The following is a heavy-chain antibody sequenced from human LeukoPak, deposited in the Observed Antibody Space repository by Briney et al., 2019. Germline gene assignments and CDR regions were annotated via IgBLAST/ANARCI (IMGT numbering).Heavy chain of an antibody. Sequence: GGSLRLSCAASGFTFSSYEMNWVRQAPGKGLEWVSYISSSGSTIYYAGSVKGRFTISRDNAKNSLYLQMNSLRAEDTAVYYCAGVEPGYSSSWYGVDYWGQGTLVTVSS. CDR3: AGVEPGYSSSWYGVDY. V-gene: IGHV3-48*03. CDR2: ISSSGSTI. CDR1: GFTFSSYE. J-gene: IGHJ4*02. D-gene: IGHD6-13*01.